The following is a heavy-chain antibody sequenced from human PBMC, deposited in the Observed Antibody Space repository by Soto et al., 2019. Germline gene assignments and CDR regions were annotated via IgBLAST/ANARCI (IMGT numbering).Heavy chain of an antibody. J-gene: IGHJ4*02. V-gene: IGHV1-18*01. Sequence: ASVKVSCKASGYTFTSYGISWVRQAPGQGLEWMGWISAYNGNTNYAQKLQGRVTMTTDTSTSTAYMELRSLRSDDTAVYYCARRRLKWQLVRDFDYWGQGTLVTVSS. CDR1: GYTFTSYG. D-gene: IGHD6-6*01. CDR3: ARRRLKWQLVRDFDY. CDR2: ISAYNGNT.